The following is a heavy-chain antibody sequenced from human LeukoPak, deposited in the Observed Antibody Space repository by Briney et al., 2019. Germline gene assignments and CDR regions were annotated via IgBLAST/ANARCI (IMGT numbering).Heavy chain of an antibody. D-gene: IGHD2-2*01. Sequence: SETLSLTCTVSGGSISSGGYYWSWIRQHPGKGLEWIGYIHYSGSTYYNPSLKSRVTISVDTSKNQFSLKLSSVTAADTAVYYCARADGGYCSSTSCYLDWFDPWGQGTLVTVSS. CDR1: GGSISSGGYY. J-gene: IGHJ5*02. V-gene: IGHV4-31*03. CDR3: ARADGGYCSSTSCYLDWFDP. CDR2: IHYSGST.